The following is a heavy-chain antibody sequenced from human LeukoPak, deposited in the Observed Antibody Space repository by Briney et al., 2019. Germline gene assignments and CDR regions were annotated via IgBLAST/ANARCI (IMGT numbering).Heavy chain of an antibody. CDR1: GGSISSHY. D-gene: IGHD3-16*01. J-gene: IGHJ6*03. CDR3: ARVNRFMITFGGVNGDYYYYYYMDV. V-gene: IGHV4-59*11. CDR2: IYYSGST. Sequence: SETLSLTCTVSGGSISSHYWSWIRQPPGKGLEWIGYIYYSGSTNYNPSLKSRVTISVDTSKNQFSLKLSSVTAADTAVYYCARVNRFMITFGGVNGDYYYYYYMDVWGKGTTVTVSS.